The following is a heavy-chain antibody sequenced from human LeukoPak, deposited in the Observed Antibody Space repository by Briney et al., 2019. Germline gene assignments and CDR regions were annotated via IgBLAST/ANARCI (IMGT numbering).Heavy chain of an antibody. CDR3: ASTFAPGITMVRGVTIDY. V-gene: IGHV4-59*01. CDR1: GGSFSSYY. D-gene: IGHD3-10*01. J-gene: IGHJ4*02. Sequence: PSETLSLTCAVYGGSFSSYYGSWIRQPPGKGLEWLGYIYYSGSTNYNPSLRSRVTISVDTSKHQFSLKLSSVTAADTAVYDCASTFAPGITMVRGVTIDYWGQGTLVTVSS. CDR2: IYYSGST.